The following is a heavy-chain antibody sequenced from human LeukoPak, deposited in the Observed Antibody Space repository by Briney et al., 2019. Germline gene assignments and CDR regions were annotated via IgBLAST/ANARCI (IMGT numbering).Heavy chain of an antibody. CDR2: IWYDESKK. V-gene: IGHV3-33*01. CDR1: GFTFSSYG. J-gene: IGHJ4*02. D-gene: IGHD3-3*02. CDR3: ARDGGIGLDY. Sequence: GGSLRLSCAASGFTFSSYGMHWVRQAPGKGLEWVAVIWYDESKKYHADSVKGRFTISRDVSKNTLYLQMDSLRAEDTAVYYCARDGGIGLDYWGQGTLVTVSS.